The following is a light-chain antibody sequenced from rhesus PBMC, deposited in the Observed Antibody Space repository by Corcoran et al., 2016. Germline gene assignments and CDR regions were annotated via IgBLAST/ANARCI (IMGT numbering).Light chain of an antibody. CDR3: QQYNNWNS. J-gene: IGKJ2*01. Sequence: EIVMTQSPATLSLSPGERATLSCRASQSVSSYVAWYQQKPEQAPRLLIYGASSRATGIPDRFSGSGSGTDFPLIISSLEPEDVGVYSCQQYNNWNSFGQGTKVEIK. CDR1: QSVSSY. V-gene: IGKV3S9*01. CDR2: GAS.